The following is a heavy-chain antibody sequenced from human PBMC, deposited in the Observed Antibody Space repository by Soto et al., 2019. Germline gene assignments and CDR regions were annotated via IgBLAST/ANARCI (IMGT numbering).Heavy chain of an antibody. J-gene: IGHJ4*02. CDR2: ISYDGSNK. CDR3: ARENYYDSIPWDY. Sequence: QVQLVESGGGVVQPGRSLGLSCAASGFTFSSYAMHWVRQAPGKGLEWVAVISYDGSNKYYADSVKGRFTISRDNSKNTLYLQMNSLRAEDTAVYYCARENYYDSIPWDYWGQGTLVTVSS. V-gene: IGHV3-30-3*01. D-gene: IGHD3-22*01. CDR1: GFTFSSYA.